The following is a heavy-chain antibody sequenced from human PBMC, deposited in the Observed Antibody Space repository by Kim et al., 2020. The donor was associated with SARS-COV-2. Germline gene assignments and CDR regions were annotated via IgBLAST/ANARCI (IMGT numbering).Heavy chain of an antibody. CDR1: GYTVTYSY. V-gene: IGHV3-66*01. Sequence: GGSLRLSCAASGYTVTYSYMGWVRQAPGKGLEWVSFIYSGGNTIDADSVKGRLIISKDHSKNTLYLQMNSLRAEETAVSYCATVVFYYDAGYFKNWGQGTLVLVSS. J-gene: IGHJ1*01. CDR2: IYSGGNT. D-gene: IGHD3-22*01. CDR3: ATVVFYYDAGYFKN.